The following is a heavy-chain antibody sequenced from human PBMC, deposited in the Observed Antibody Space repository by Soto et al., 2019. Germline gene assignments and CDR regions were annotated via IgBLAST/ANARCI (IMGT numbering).Heavy chain of an antibody. V-gene: IGHV3-74*01. J-gene: IGHJ4*02. CDR3: ARGLKGYYGSDY. CDR2: ISTDGSST. D-gene: IGHD3-10*01. Sequence: GVSLRLSCAASGFTFSSYWMHWVRQGPGKGLVWVSRISTDGSSTNYADSVKGRFAISRDNAKSTVYLQMNSLRAEDTAVYYCARGLKGYYGSDYWGQGTLVTVSS. CDR1: GFTFSSYW.